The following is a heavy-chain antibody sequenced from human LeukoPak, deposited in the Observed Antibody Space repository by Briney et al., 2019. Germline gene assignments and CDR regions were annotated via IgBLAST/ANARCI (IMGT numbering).Heavy chain of an antibody. V-gene: IGHV3-23*01. CDR2: ISGSGGST. J-gene: IGHJ6*02. CDR3: AKDLNWLDIDNYYYYYGMDV. Sequence: QPGGSLRLSCAASGFTFSSYAMSWVRQAPGKGLEWVSAISGSGGSTYYADSVKGRFTISRDNSKNTLYLQMNSLRAEDTAVYYCAKDLNWLDIDNYYYYYGMDVWGQGTTVTVSS. CDR1: GFTFSSYA. D-gene: IGHD2-2*03.